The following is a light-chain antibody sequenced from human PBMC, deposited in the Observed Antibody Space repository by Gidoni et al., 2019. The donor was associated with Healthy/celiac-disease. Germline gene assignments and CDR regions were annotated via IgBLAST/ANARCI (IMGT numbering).Light chain of an antibody. CDR3: QQSYSTLTWP. CDR1: QSISSY. Sequence: DIQMTQSPSSLSASVGDRVTITCRASQSISSYLNLYQQKPGKAPKLLIYAASSLQSGVPSSFSGSRSGTDFTLTISSLQPEDFATYYCQQSYSTLTWPFGQGTQVEIK. CDR2: AAS. J-gene: IGKJ1*01. V-gene: IGKV1-39*01.